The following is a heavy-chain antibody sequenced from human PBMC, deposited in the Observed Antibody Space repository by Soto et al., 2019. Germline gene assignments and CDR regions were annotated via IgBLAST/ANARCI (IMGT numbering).Heavy chain of an antibody. D-gene: IGHD6-13*01. J-gene: IGHJ5*02. CDR1: NGYINSGGFY. Sequence: QVQLQESGPGLLKPSQTLSLTCNVSNGYINSGGFYWSWIRQHPGKGLEWIGYIFHSGSTLYNPSRNSRVTLSADTSKNQLSLNLRSVTVADTAVYYCARGGIAGHGFDPWGQGILVTVSS. V-gene: IGHV4-31*03. CDR2: IFHSGST. CDR3: ARGGIAGHGFDP.